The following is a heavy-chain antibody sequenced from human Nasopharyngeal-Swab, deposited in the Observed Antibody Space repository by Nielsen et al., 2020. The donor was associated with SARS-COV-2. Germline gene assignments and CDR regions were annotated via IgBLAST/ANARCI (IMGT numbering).Heavy chain of an antibody. CDR1: GGSFSGYY. D-gene: IGHD1-26*01. J-gene: IGHJ4*02. V-gene: IGHV4-34*01. CDR3: AQWEEATERNY. CDR2: INHSGST. Sequence: SETLSLTCAVYGGSFSGYYWSWIRQPPGKGLEWIGEINHSGSTNYNPSLKSRVTISVDTSKNQFSLKVSSVTAADTAVYYCAQWEEATERNYWGQGTLVTVSS.